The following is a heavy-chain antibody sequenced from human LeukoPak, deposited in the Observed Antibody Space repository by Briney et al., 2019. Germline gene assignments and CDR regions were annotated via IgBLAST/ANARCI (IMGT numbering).Heavy chain of an antibody. Sequence: GGSLRLSCAASGFTFNSYSMNWVRQAPGKGLEWVSSISSSSSYIYYADSVKGRFTISRDNAKNSLCLQMNSLRAEDTAVYYCARDRPLYGGNSGYWGQGTLVTVSS. V-gene: IGHV3-21*01. D-gene: IGHD4-23*01. CDR1: GFTFNSYS. J-gene: IGHJ4*02. CDR2: ISSSSSYI. CDR3: ARDRPLYGGNSGY.